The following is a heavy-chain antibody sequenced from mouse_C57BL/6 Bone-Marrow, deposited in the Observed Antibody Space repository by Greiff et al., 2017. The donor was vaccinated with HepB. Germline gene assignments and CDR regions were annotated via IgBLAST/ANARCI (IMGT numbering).Heavy chain of an antibody. J-gene: IGHJ2*01. CDR1: GFTFSSYG. CDR3: ARLGHYYGSRYYFDY. CDR2: ISSGGSYT. D-gene: IGHD1-1*01. V-gene: IGHV5-6*01. Sequence: VQLKESGGDLVKPGGSLKLSCAASGFTFSSYGMSWVRQTPDKRLEWVATISSGGSYTYYPDSVKGRFTISRDNAKNTLYLQMSSLKSEDTAMYYCARLGHYYGSRYYFDYWGQGTTLTVSS.